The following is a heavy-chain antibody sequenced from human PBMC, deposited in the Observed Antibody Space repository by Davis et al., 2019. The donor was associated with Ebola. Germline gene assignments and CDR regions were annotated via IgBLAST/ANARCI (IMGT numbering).Heavy chain of an antibody. Sequence: GGSLRLSCAASGFTFSSYGMHWVRQAPGKGLEWVAVISYDGSNKYYADSVKGRFTISRDNSKNTLYLQMNSLRAEDTAVYYCARDLGIFGGQGTLVTVSS. CDR2: ISYDGSNK. CDR1: GFTFSSYG. CDR3: ARDLGIF. J-gene: IGHJ4*02. D-gene: IGHD2-15*01. V-gene: IGHV3-30*03.